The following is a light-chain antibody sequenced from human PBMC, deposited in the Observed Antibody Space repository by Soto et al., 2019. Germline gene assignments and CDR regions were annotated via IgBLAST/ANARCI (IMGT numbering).Light chain of an antibody. J-gene: IGKJ2*01. V-gene: IGKV2-30*02. CDR3: MQGTHWPYT. CDR2: KVS. CDR1: QSLVHSDGKTY. Sequence: DVGMTQSPLSLPVPLGQPASISCRSSQSLVHSDGKTYLNWFRQRPGQSPRRLIYKVSDGDSGVPVRFSGSGSGTNFTLRISRVETEDVGVYYCMQGTHWPYTFGQGTKLEIK.